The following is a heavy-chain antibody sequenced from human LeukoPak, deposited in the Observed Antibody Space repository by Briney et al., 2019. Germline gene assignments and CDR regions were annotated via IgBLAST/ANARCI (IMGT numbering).Heavy chain of an antibody. Sequence: RASVKVSCKASGYTFTGYYMHWVRQAPGQGLEWMGWINPNSGGTNYAQKFQGRVTMTRDTSISTAYMELSRLRSDDTAVYYCAGSFEAHGYLLGYWGQGTLVTVSS. V-gene: IGHV1-2*02. CDR2: INPNSGGT. CDR3: AGSFEAHGYLLGY. D-gene: IGHD5-18*01. J-gene: IGHJ4*02. CDR1: GYTFTGYY.